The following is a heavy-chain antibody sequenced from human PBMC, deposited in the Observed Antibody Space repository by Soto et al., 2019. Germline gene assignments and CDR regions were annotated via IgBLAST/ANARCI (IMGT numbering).Heavy chain of an antibody. Sequence: GGSLRLSCAASGFTFSSYAMSWVRQAPGKGLEWVSAISGSGGSTYYADSVKGRFTISRDNSKNTLYLQMNSLRAEDTAVYYCAKDRRGQICGGGSCYLDYFDYWGQGTLVTVSS. J-gene: IGHJ4*02. CDR1: GFTFSSYA. V-gene: IGHV3-23*01. CDR3: AKDRRGQICGGGSCYLDYFDY. CDR2: ISGSGGST. D-gene: IGHD2-15*01.